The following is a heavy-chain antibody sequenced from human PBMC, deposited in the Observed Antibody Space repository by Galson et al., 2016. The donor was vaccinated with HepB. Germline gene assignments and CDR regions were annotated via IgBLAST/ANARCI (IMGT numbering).Heavy chain of an antibody. CDR3: AKVNRDGDNSGVGDC. Sequence: SLRLSCAGSGFTFSRYGMTWVRQAPGKGLEDVSSISMSGNSRDYAESVKGRFTISRDNSKNTLYLQMNSLRAEDTAVYYCAKVNRDGDNSGVGDCWGQGTLVTVSS. J-gene: IGHJ4*02. CDR1: GFTFSRYG. CDR2: ISMSGNSR. D-gene: IGHD4-23*01. V-gene: IGHV3-23*01.